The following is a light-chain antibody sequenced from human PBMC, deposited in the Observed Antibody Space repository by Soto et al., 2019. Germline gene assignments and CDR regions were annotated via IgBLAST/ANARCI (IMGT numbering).Light chain of an antibody. V-gene: IGKV3-20*01. Sequence: EIVLTQSPATRSLSPAEGATLSCRTSQSINSAYLSWYQQKPGQAPRLLIYVASNRAAGIPDRFGGGGSGTDFTLPLSRLEPEDFAVYFCQHYGSSPPYTFGQGTKVDIK. CDR2: VAS. CDR3: QHYGSSPPYT. CDR1: QSINSAY. J-gene: IGKJ2*01.